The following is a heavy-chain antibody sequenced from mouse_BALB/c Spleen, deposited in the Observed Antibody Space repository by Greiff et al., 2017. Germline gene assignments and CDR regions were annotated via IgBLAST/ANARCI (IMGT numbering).Heavy chain of an antibody. CDR3: ARRGNDEEGEYFDY. CDR2: IWSGGST. CDR1: GFSLTSYG. D-gene: IGHD2-12*01. Sequence: VQLQQSGPGLVQPSQSLSITCTVSGFSLTSYGVHWVRQSPGKGLEWLGVIWSGGSTDYNAAFISRLSISKDNSKSQVFFKMNSLQANDTAIYYCARRGNDEEGEYFDYWGQGTTLTVSS. J-gene: IGHJ2*01. V-gene: IGHV2-2*02.